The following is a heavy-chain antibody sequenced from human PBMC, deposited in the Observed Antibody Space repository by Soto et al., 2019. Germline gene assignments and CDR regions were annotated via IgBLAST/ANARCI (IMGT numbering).Heavy chain of an antibody. V-gene: IGHV3-23*01. D-gene: IGHD3-22*01. CDR3: AKMGRVTMIVVGYFDY. CDR2: ISGSGGST. CDR1: GFTFSSYA. J-gene: IGHJ4*02. Sequence: GGSLRLSCAASGFTFSSYAMSWVRQAPGKGLEWVSAISGSGGSTYYADSVKGRFTISRDNSKNTLYLQMNSLRAEDTAVYYCAKMGRVTMIVVGYFDYWGQGTLVTVSS.